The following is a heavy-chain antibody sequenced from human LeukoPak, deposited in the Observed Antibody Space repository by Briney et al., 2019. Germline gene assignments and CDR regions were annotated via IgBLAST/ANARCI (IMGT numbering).Heavy chain of an antibody. Sequence: GGSLRLSCAASGFTFSSYAMSWVRQAPGKGLEWVSSISVSGSGGSTYYADFVKGRFTISRDNSKNTLYLQMNSLRAEDTAVYYCAKDPFSSSYWGQGTLVTVSS. CDR1: GFTFSSYA. CDR2: ISVSGSGGST. V-gene: IGHV3-23*01. J-gene: IGHJ4*02. CDR3: AKDPFSSSY. D-gene: IGHD6-13*01.